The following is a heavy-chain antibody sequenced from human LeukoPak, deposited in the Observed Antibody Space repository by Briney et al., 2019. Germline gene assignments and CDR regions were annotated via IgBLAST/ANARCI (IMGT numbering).Heavy chain of an antibody. CDR3: ARDSLPSSGYGFISY. V-gene: IGHV1-69*05. CDR1: GGTFSSYA. J-gene: IGHJ4*02. D-gene: IGHD3-22*01. Sequence: EASVKVSCKASGGTFSSYAISLVREAPGQGLEWMGRIIPIFGTANYAQKFQGRVTITTDESTSTAYMELSSLRSEDTAVYYCARDSLPSSGYGFISYWGQGTLVTVSS. CDR2: IIPIFGTA.